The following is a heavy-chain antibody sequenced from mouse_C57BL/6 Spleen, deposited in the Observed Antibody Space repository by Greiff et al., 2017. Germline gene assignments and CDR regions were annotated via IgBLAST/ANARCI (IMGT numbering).Heavy chain of an antibody. CDR2: IYPGSGNT. V-gene: IGHV1-84*01. CDR3: ARELLLDY. D-gene: IGHD1-1*01. J-gene: IGHJ2*01. Sequence: QVQLQQSGPELVKPGASGYTFTDYYINWVKQRPGQGLEWIGWIYPGSGNTKYNEKFKGKATLTVDTSSSTAYMQLSSLTSEDSAVYFCARELLLDYWGQGTTLTVSS. CDR1: GYTFTDYY.